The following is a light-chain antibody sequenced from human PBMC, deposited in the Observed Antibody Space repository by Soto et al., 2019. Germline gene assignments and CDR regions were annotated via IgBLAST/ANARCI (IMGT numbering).Light chain of an antibody. J-gene: IGKJ5*01. CDR1: QSISSW. Sequence: DIPVSAQPSALLESVGYRFTINRRASQSISSWLAWYQQKPGKAPKLLIYDASSLESGVPSRFSGSGSGTDFTLTISRLQPEDFATYCCQQSYSTTIRFAQGTRLEIK. V-gene: IGKV1-5*01. CDR2: DAS. CDR3: QQSYSTTIR.